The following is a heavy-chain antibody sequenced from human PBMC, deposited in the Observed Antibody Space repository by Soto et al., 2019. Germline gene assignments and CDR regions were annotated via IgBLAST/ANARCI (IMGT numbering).Heavy chain of an antibody. D-gene: IGHD6-6*01. V-gene: IGHV4-59*01. Sequence: SQTLSLTWTVSGGSISSYYWRWIRQPQGKGLEWIGYIYYSGSTNYNPSLKSRVTISVDTSKNQFSLKLSSVTAADTAVYYCARSPARLNLGYYYGMDVWGQGTTVTVSS. CDR2: IYYSGST. CDR3: ARSPARLNLGYYYGMDV. J-gene: IGHJ6*02. CDR1: GGSISSYY.